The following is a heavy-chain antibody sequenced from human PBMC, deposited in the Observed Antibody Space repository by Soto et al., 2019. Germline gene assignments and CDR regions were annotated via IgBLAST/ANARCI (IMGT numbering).Heavy chain of an antibody. Sequence: GASVKVSCKASGYTFTDYYMHWVRQAPGQGLEWMGWINPNSGGTNYAQKFQGWVTMTRDTSISTAYMELSRLRSDDTAVYYCATSRDATSGGLDYWGQGTLVTVSS. CDR3: ATSRDATSGGLDY. CDR2: INPNSGGT. D-gene: IGHD2-15*01. CDR1: GYTFTDYY. V-gene: IGHV1-2*04. J-gene: IGHJ4*02.